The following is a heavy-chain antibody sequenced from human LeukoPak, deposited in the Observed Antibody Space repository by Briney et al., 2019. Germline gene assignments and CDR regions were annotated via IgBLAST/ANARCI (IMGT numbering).Heavy chain of an antibody. V-gene: IGHV3-43*02. CDR2: INENGDIA. CDR1: GFTFDDYA. J-gene: IGHJ4*02. CDR3: ARKSGSSGYPFDY. D-gene: IGHD3-22*01. Sequence: GGSLRLSCAASGFTFDDYAMHWVRQGPGKSLEWVSLINENGDIAYYGDSVRGRFTVSRDNAKNSLYLQMNGLRAEDTAVYYCARKSGSSGYPFDYWGQGTVVTVSS.